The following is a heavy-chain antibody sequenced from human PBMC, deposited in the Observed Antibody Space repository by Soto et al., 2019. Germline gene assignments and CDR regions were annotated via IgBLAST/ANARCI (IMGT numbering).Heavy chain of an antibody. Sequence: GGSLRLSCAASGFTFSSYAMSWVRQAPGKGLEWVSAISGSGGSTYYADSVKGRFTISRDNSKNTLYLQMNSLRAEDTAVYYCAKGKVISGSYSRFDPWGQGTLVTVSS. CDR3: AKGKVISGSYSRFDP. CDR2: ISGSGGST. J-gene: IGHJ5*02. V-gene: IGHV3-23*01. D-gene: IGHD3-10*01. CDR1: GFTFSSYA.